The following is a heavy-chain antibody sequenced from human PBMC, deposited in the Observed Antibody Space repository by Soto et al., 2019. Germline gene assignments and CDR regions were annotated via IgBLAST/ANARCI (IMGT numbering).Heavy chain of an antibody. J-gene: IGHJ4*02. CDR3: AKDPWMSGSYFDY. V-gene: IGHV3-23*01. CDR1: GFTFSSYA. CDR2: ISGSGGST. Sequence: GGSLRLSCAASGFTFSSYAMSWFRQAPGKGLEWVSAISGSGGSTYYADSVKGRFTISRDNSKNTLYLQMNSLRAEDTAVYYCAKDPWMSGSYFDYWGQGTLVTVSS. D-gene: IGHD1-26*01.